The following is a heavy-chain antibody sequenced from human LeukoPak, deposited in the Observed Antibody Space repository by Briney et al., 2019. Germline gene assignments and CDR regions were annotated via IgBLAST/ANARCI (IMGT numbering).Heavy chain of an antibody. D-gene: IGHD1-26*01. CDR3: ARDHLTTIVGATYYYYGMDV. CDR2: INPSGGST. V-gene: IGHV1-46*01. Sequence: GASVKVPCKASGYTFTSYYMHWVRQAPGQGLEWMGIINPSGGSTSYAQKFQGRVTMTRGTSTSTVYMELSSLRSEDTAVYYCARDHLTTIVGATYYYYGMDVWGQGTTVTVSS. J-gene: IGHJ6*02. CDR1: GYTFTSYY.